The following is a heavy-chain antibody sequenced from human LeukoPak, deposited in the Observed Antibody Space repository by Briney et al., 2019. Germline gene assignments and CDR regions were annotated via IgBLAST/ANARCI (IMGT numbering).Heavy chain of an antibody. CDR3: ASRAREYYYDSSALRG. D-gene: IGHD3-22*01. V-gene: IGHV4-34*01. CDR1: GGSFSGYY. J-gene: IGHJ4*02. CDR2: INHSGST. Sequence: ASETLSLTCAVYGGSFSGYYWSWIRQPPGKGLEWIGEINHSGSTNYNPSLKSRVTISVDTSKNQFSLKLSSVTAADTAVYYCASRAREYYYDSSALRGWGQGTLVTVSS.